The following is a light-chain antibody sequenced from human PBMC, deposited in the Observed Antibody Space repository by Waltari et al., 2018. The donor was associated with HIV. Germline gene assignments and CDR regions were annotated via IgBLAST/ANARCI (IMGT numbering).Light chain of an antibody. J-gene: IGKJ2*01. Sequence: QMTQSPSSLSASVGDRVTITCQASQDIRNYLSWYQQKPGKAPKLLIYDASNLETGVPSRFSGGGSGTDFTFTISSLQPEDIATYYCQQYDNLPYTFGQGTKLEIK. CDR1: QDIRNY. V-gene: IGKV1-33*01. CDR3: QQYDNLPYT. CDR2: DAS.